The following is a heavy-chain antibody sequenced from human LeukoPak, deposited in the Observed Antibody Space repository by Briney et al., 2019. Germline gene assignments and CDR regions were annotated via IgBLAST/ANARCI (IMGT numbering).Heavy chain of an antibody. D-gene: IGHD4-17*01. Sequence: PEGSLRLSCAASGFTFSSYAMSWVRQAPGKGLEWVSAISGSGGSTYYADSVKGRFTISRDNSKNTLYLQMNSLRAEDTAVYYCADYGVASYRFRVDYWGQGTLVTVSS. CDR3: ADYGVASYRFRVDY. CDR1: GFTFSSYA. J-gene: IGHJ4*02. V-gene: IGHV3-23*01. CDR2: ISGSGGST.